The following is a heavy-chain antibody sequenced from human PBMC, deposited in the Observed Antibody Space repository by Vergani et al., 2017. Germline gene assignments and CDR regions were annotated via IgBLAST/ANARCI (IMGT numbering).Heavy chain of an antibody. CDR1: GFNVGHYW. J-gene: IGHJ4*02. V-gene: IGHV3-7*01. D-gene: IGHD1-26*01. CDR2: IKEDGTEK. CDR3: AREGVPRCCIVGAPDF. Sequence: EVQLVESGGDFVQPGGSLTLSCAASGFNVGHYWMSWVRQAPGKGLEWVANIKEDGTEKYYLDSVKGRFTISRDIAENSIYLEMNSLRVEDTAVYYCAREGVPRCCIVGAPDFWGQGTQVTVYS.